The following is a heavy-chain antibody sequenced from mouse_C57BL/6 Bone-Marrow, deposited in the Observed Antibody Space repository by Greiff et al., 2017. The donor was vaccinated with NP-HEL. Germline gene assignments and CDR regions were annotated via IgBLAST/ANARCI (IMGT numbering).Heavy chain of an antibody. Sequence: QVQLQQSGAELARPGASVKLSCKASGYTFTSYGISWVKQRTGQGLEWIGEIYPRSGNTYYNEKFKGKATLTADKSSSTAYMELRSLTSEDSAVYFCARERLSYGSSQGWFAYWGQGTLVTVSA. D-gene: IGHD1-1*01. CDR1: GYTFTSYG. J-gene: IGHJ3*01. CDR2: IYPRSGNT. V-gene: IGHV1-81*01. CDR3: ARERLSYGSSQGWFAY.